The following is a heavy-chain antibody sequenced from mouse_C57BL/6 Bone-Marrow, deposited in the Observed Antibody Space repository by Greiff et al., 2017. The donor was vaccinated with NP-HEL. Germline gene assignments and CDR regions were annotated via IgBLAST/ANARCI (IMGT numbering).Heavy chain of an antibody. Sequence: EVHLVESGGGLVQPKGSLKLSCAASGFSFNTYAMNWVRQAPGKGLEWVARIRSKSNNYATYYADSVKDRFTISRDDSESMLYLQMNNLKTEDTAMYDCVRQAPIYYDYDEFAYWGQGTLVTVSA. CDR3: VRQAPIYYDYDEFAY. CDR1: GFSFNTYA. V-gene: IGHV10-1*01. D-gene: IGHD2-4*01. CDR2: IRSKSNNYAT. J-gene: IGHJ3*01.